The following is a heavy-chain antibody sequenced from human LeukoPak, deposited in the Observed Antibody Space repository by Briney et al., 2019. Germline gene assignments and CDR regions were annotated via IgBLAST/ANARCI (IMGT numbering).Heavy chain of an antibody. CDR1: GGSISSYY. V-gene: IGHV4-59*01. Sequence: SETPSLTCTVSGGSISSYYWSWIRQPPGKGLEWIGNIYYSGSTNYNPSLKSRVTISIDTSKNQFSLKLSSVTAADPAVYYCARVNDGYSYGQHHHSSVFWGQGTLVTVSS. D-gene: IGHD5-18*01. CDR2: IYYSGST. CDR3: ARVNDGYSYGQHHHSSVF. J-gene: IGHJ4*02.